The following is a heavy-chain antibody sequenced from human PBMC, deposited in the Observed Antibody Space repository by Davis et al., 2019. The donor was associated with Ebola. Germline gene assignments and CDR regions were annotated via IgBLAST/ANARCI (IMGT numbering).Heavy chain of an antibody. CDR2: INWNGGST. Sequence: GESLKISCAASGFTFDDYAMTWVRQAPGKGLEWVSGINWNGGSTGYADSVKGRFTISRDNAKNSLYLQMNSLRVEDTALYYCARVGYYYGSGSPGAFDIWGQGTMVTVSS. D-gene: IGHD3-10*01. CDR3: ARVGYYYGSGSPGAFDI. CDR1: GFTFDDYA. J-gene: IGHJ3*02. V-gene: IGHV3-20*04.